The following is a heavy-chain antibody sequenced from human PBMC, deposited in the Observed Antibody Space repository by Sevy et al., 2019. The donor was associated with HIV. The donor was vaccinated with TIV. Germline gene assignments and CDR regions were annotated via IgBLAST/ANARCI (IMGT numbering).Heavy chain of an antibody. J-gene: IGHJ3*01. CDR3: ARDSEMATTDALDV. D-gene: IGHD5-12*01. CDR1: GFTFKYYW. CDR2: IKQDGSEK. V-gene: IGHV3-7*01. Sequence: GGSLRLSCAASGFTFKYYWMSWVRQAPGKGLEWVANIKQDGSEKYYVDSVKGRFTISRDNAKNSLYLQMNSLGAVDTAVYYCARDSEMATTDALDVWSQGTTVTVSS.